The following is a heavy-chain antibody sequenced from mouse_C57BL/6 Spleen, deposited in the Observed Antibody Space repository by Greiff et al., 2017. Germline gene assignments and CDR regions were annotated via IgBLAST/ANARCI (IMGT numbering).Heavy chain of an antibody. CDR3: ARNDGSSYDWFAY. J-gene: IGHJ3*01. V-gene: IGHV2-9-1*01. D-gene: IGHD1-1*01. Sequence: QVQLKESGPGLVAPSQSLSITCTVSGFSFTSYAISWVRQPPGKGLEWLGVIWTGGGTNYNSALKSRLSISKDTSKSHVFLKMNSLQTDDTARYYCARNDGSSYDWFAYWGQGTLVTVSA. CDR2: IWTGGGT. CDR1: GFSFTSYA.